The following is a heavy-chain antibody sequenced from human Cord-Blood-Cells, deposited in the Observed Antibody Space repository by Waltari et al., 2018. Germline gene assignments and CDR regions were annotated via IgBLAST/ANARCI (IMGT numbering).Heavy chain of an antibody. J-gene: IGHJ4*02. D-gene: IGHD7-27*01. V-gene: IGHV3-7*01. CDR1: GFNFSSYW. CDR2: IKQDGSEK. CDR3: ARVFQLGSHFDY. Sequence: EVQLVESGGGLVQPGGSLRLSCAASGFNFSSYWMSWVRQAPGKGLEWVANIKQDGSEKYYVDSVKGRFTISRDNAKNSLYLQMNSLRAEDTAVYYCARVFQLGSHFDYWGQGTLVTVSS.